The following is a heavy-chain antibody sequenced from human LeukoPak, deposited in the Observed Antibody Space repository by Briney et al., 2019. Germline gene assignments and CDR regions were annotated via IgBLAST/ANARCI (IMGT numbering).Heavy chain of an antibody. CDR1: GFTVSTNS. CDR3: AKDSEPGIAVAGAKFDY. Sequence: PGGSLRLSCTVSGFTVSTNSMSWVRQAPGKGLEWVSFIYSDNTHYSDSVKGRFTISRDNSKNTLYLQMNSLRAEDTAVYYCAKDSEPGIAVAGAKFDYWGQGTLVTVSS. J-gene: IGHJ4*02. D-gene: IGHD6-19*01. CDR2: IYSDNT. V-gene: IGHV3-53*01.